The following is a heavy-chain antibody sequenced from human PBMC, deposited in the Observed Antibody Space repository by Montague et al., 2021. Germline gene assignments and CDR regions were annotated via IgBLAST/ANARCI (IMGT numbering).Heavy chain of an antibody. CDR3: ARLPYCSSTYCYGGMDV. J-gene: IGHJ6*02. Sequence: QSGAEVKKPGESLKISCKGSGYSFTNYWIGWVRQMPGEGLEWMGIIYPGDSDTRYSPSFQGQVTISADKSISTAYLQWSSLKASDTAMYYCARLPYCSSTYCYGGMDVWGQGTTVTVSS. CDR1: GYSFTNYW. V-gene: IGHV5-51*01. D-gene: IGHD2-2*01. CDR2: IYPGDSDT.